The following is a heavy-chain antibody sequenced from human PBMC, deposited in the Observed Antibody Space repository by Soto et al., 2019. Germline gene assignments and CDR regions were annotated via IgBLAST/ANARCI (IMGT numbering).Heavy chain of an antibody. Sequence: QVQLVQSGAEVKKPGASVKVSCKASGYTFTSYDINWVRQATGQGLEWMGWMNPNSGNTGYAQKFQGRVTMTRNTSISTAYMELSSLRSEDTAVYYCARGGDYPLRLLEWEVYFDYWGQGTMVTVSS. CDR2: MNPNSGNT. D-gene: IGHD3-3*01. CDR3: ARGGDYPLRLLEWEVYFDY. J-gene: IGHJ4*02. V-gene: IGHV1-8*01. CDR1: GYTFTSYD.